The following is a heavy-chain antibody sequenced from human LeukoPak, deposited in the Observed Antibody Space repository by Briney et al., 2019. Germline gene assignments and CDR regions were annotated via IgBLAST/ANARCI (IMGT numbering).Heavy chain of an antibody. Sequence: ASVKVSCKASGYTFTGYYMHWVRQAPGQGLEWMGWINPNSGGTNYAQKFQGRVTMTRDTSISTAYMEPSRLRSDDTAVYYCARDVRTYYYDSSGYGYWGQGTLVTVSS. V-gene: IGHV1-2*02. J-gene: IGHJ4*02. CDR1: GYTFTGYY. CDR2: INPNSGGT. D-gene: IGHD3-22*01. CDR3: ARDVRTYYYDSSGYGY.